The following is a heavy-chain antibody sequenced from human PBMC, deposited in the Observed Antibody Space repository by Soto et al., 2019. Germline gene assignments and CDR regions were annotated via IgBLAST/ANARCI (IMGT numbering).Heavy chain of an antibody. D-gene: IGHD2-15*01. CDR1: GYTFTSYD. CDR3: ARNHCSGGRCSDDD. J-gene: IGHJ4*02. Sequence: ASVKVSCKASGYTFTSYDINWVRQATGQGLEWMGWMNPNSGNTGYAQKFQGRVTMTRNTSISTAYMELSSLRSEDTAVYYCARNHCSGGRCSDDDWGQGTLVTVSS. V-gene: IGHV1-8*01. CDR2: MNPNSGNT.